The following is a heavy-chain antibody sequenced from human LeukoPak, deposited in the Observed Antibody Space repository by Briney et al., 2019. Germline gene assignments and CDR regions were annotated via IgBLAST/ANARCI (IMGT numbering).Heavy chain of an antibody. J-gene: IGHJ4*02. CDR2: ISYDGSNK. CDR1: GFTFSSYV. D-gene: IGHD6-13*01. V-gene: IGHV3-30-3*01. Sequence: PGGSLRLSCAASGFTFSSYVMHWVRQAPGKGLEWVAVISYDGSNKYYADSVKGRFTISRDNSKNTLYLQMNSLRAEDTAVYYCARLLVRDYWGQGTLVTVSS. CDR3: ARLLVRDY.